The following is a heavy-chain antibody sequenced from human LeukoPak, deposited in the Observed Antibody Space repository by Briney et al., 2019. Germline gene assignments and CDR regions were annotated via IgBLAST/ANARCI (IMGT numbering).Heavy chain of an antibody. Sequence: GASLKISCNASGYSFTTYGIGWVRQLPGTGLERMGVIHPTDYETTYSPSLQGQVTNSADSSNTTAYLQWSSLKASDTDMYYCTRRYSNSMDVWGRGTAVTV. CDR2: IHPTDYET. CDR1: GYSFTTYG. D-gene: IGHD4-11*01. CDR3: TRRYSNSMDV. V-gene: IGHV5-51*01. J-gene: IGHJ6*04.